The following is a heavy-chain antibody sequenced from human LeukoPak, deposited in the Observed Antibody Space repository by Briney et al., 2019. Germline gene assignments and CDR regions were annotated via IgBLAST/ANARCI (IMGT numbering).Heavy chain of an antibody. D-gene: IGHD3-9*01. CDR3: ARDILTGYYLYYYYYMDV. J-gene: IGHJ6*03. CDR1: GFTFSSYS. CDR2: ISSSSSDI. V-gene: IGHV3-21*01. Sequence: GGSLRLSCAASGFTFSSYSMNWVRQAPGKGLEWVSSISSSSSDIYYADSAKGRFTISRANAKNSLYLQMNSLKADDTAVYYCARDILTGYYLYYYYYMDVWGKGTTVTISS.